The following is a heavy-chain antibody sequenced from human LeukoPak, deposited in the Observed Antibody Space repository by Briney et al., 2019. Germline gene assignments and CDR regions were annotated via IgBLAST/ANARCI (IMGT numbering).Heavy chain of an antibody. CDR1: GYTFTSYG. V-gene: IGHV1-18*01. CDR2: ISAYNGNT. J-gene: IGHJ1*01. D-gene: IGHD4-23*01. Sequence: GASVKVSCKASGYTFTSYGISWVRQAPGQGLEWMGWISAYNGNTNYAQKVQGRVTMTTDTSTRTAYMELRSLRSDDTAVYYCARHDYGGNSHYFQHWGQGTLVTVSS. CDR3: ARHDYGGNSHYFQH.